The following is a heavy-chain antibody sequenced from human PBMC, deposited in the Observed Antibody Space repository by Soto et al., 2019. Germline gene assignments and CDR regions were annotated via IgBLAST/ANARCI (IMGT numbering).Heavy chain of an antibody. CDR1: GFTFSSYA. V-gene: IGHV3-23*01. CDR2: ISGSGGST. CDR3: AGTEGTTVTYYFDY. J-gene: IGHJ4*02. D-gene: IGHD4-17*01. Sequence: LRLSCAASGFTFSSYAMSWVRQAPGKGLEWVSAISGSGGSTYYADSVKGRFTISRDNSKNTLYLQMNSLRAEDTAVYYCAGTEGTTVTYYFDYWGQGTLVTVSS.